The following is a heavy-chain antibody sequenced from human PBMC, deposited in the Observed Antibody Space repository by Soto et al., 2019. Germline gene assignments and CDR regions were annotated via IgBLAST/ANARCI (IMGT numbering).Heavy chain of an antibody. Sequence: QVQLVESGGGVVQPGRSLRLSCAASGFTFSSYAMHWVRQAPGKGLEWVAVISYDGSNKYYADSVKGRFTISRDNSKNTLYLQMNSLRAEDTAVYYCARSSIHPLLGRGTLVTVSS. D-gene: IGHD6-6*01. CDR2: ISYDGSNK. CDR1: GFTFSSYA. V-gene: IGHV3-30-3*01. J-gene: IGHJ2*01. CDR3: ARSSIHPL.